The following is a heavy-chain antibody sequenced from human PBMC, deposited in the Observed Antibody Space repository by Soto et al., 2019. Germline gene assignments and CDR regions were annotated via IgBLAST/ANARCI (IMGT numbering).Heavy chain of an antibody. Sequence: ASVKVSCKASGYTFTDYYIYWLRQAPGHGLEWMGWINPNSGATNYAHNFQGRVTMTGDTSIRAAYMELSRLSSDDTAVYYGAKDQGGYMVSGMDVWGQGTTVTVSS. CDR3: AKDQGGYMVSGMDV. D-gene: IGHD2-2*02. J-gene: IGHJ6*02. CDR2: INPNSGAT. V-gene: IGHV1-2*02. CDR1: GYTFTDYY.